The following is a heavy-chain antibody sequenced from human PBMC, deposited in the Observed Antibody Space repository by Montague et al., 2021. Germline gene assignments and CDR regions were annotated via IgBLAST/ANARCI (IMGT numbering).Heavy chain of an antibody. Sequence: SETLSLTCTVSGASINSSPYYWGWIRQPPGKGLEWIGSIYYSANTYYNPSLKSRLSISVDTTKNQFSLRLKSVTAADTAVYHCARVYCDGECYTFDPWGQGTLVTVSS. CDR2: IYYSANT. CDR1: GASINSSPYY. J-gene: IGHJ5*02. D-gene: IGHD2-21*01. V-gene: IGHV4-39*01. CDR3: ARVYCDGECYTFDP.